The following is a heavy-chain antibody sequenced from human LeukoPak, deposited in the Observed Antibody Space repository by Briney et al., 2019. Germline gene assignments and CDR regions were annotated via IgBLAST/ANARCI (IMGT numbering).Heavy chain of an antibody. V-gene: IGHV1-69*13. CDR2: IIPIFGTA. Sequence: SVKVSCKASGGTFSSYAISWVRQAPGQGLEWMGGIIPIFGTANYAQKFQGRVTITADESTSTAYMELSSLRSEDMAVYYCARDRDGALPLWGQGTLVTVSS. CDR3: ARDRDGALPL. D-gene: IGHD3-10*01. J-gene: IGHJ4*02. CDR1: GGTFSSYA.